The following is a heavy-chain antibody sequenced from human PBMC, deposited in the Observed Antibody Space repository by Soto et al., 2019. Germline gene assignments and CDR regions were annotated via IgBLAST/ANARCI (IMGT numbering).Heavy chain of an antibody. CDR3: ARLRYYDSSGYGADFQH. D-gene: IGHD3-22*01. CDR1: GYSFTSYW. J-gene: IGHJ1*01. V-gene: IGHV5-10-1*01. Sequence: GESLKISCKGSGYSFTSYWISWVRQMPGKGLEWMGRIDPSDSYTNYSPSFQGHVTISADKSISTAYLQWSSLKVSDTAMYYCARLRYYDSSGYGADFQHWGQGTLVTVSS. CDR2: IDPSDSYT.